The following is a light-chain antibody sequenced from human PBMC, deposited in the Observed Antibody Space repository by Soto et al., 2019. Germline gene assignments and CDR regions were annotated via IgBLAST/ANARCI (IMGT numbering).Light chain of an antibody. J-gene: IGKJ4*01. V-gene: IGKV1-5*03. CDR3: QEYNGNSGLT. CDR2: SAS. Sequence: DIQMTQSPSTLSASVGDRVTITCRASQNIRSWLAWYQQKPGKAPELLIYSASGLESGVPSRFXGSGSGTEFTLTISSLQPDDFATYYCQEYNGNSGLTFGGGTKVEIK. CDR1: QNIRSW.